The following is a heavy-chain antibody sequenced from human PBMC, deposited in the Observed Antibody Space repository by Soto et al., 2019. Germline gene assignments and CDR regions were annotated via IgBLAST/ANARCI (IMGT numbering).Heavy chain of an antibody. Sequence: EVQLVESGGGLVKPGGSLRLSCAASGFTFSSAWMNWVRQAPGKGLEWVGRIKTETDGGTTDYAAPVKGRFTISRDDSKNTLELQMDSLKTGDAAVYYCMTLRGESSIFGVVTRFDYWGQGTLGTVSS. J-gene: IGHJ4*02. D-gene: IGHD3-3*01. CDR2: IKTETDGGTT. CDR3: MTLRGESSIFGVVTRFDY. V-gene: IGHV3-15*07. CDR1: GFTFSSAW.